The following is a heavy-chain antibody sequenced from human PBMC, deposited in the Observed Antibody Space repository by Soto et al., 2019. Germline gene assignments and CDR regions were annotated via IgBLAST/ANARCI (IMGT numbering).Heavy chain of an antibody. Sequence: GGALRLSCAAPGFTLSSYAMSWVRPAPGKGLEWVSVISGSGDTTNYADSVKDRFTISRDNSKNSLYLQMNSLRVEDTAIYYCAKSSSWAHYYYMDVWGKGTTVTVSS. CDR2: ISGSGDTT. CDR1: GFTLSSYA. J-gene: IGHJ6*03. V-gene: IGHV3-23*01. D-gene: IGHD2-2*01. CDR3: AKSSSWAHYYYMDV.